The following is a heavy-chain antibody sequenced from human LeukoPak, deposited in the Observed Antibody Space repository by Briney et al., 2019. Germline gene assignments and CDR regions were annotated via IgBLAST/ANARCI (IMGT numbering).Heavy chain of an antibody. CDR3: ARADLSGSYFHPHFLDY. CDR2: INRDGSEK. CDR1: GFTFSSYW. Sequence: GGSLRLSCVASGFTFSSYWMSWVRQAPGKGLEWVANINRDGSEKYYVDSVKGRFTISRDNAKNSLYLQMNSLRAEDTAMYYCARADLSGSYFHPHFLDYWGQGTLVTVSS. J-gene: IGHJ4*02. D-gene: IGHD1-26*01. V-gene: IGHV3-7*01.